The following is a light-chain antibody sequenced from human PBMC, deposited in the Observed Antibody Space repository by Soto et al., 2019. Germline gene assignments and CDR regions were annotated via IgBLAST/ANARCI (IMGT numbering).Light chain of an antibody. Sequence: DIQMTQSPSTLSASVGERDTITCRASQTINTWLAWYQHKPGKAPKLLIYDASTLQTGVPSRFSGYSSGTEFTLTISSLQPDDLATYFCQQYHSFSPEGLTFGGGTKVEL. CDR2: DAS. J-gene: IGKJ4*01. CDR1: QTINTW. CDR3: QQYHSFSPEGLT. V-gene: IGKV1-5*01.